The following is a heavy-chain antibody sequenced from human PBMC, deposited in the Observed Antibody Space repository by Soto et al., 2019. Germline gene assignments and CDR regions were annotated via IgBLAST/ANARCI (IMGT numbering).Heavy chain of an antibody. J-gene: IGHJ4*02. CDR3: ARGFSAGKGSPPDF. D-gene: IGHD3-10*01. CDR1: GFTFSDYA. CDR2: LNGSGGST. Sequence: GGSLRLSCSASGFTFSDYAMTWVRQAPGKGLEWVSGLNGSGGSTSSADSVKGRVAISRDNSKNTLYVEMNNRGDGDTAVNYRARGFSAGKGSPPDFWGQGTLVTVSS. V-gene: IGHV3-23*01.